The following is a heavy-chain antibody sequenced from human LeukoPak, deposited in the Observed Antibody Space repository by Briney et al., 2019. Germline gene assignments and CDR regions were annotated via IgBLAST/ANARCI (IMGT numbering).Heavy chain of an antibody. CDR2: IYYSGST. J-gene: IGHJ5*02. D-gene: IGHD4-17*01. V-gene: IGHV4-59*01. CDR1: GGSISSYY. CDR3: ARDHGRYGDYRPGFDP. Sequence: SETRSLTCTVSGGSISSYYWSWIRQPPGKGLEWIGYIYYSGSTNYNPSLKSRVTISVDTSKNQFSLKLSSVTAADTAVYYCARDHGRYGDYRPGFDPWGQGTLVTVPS.